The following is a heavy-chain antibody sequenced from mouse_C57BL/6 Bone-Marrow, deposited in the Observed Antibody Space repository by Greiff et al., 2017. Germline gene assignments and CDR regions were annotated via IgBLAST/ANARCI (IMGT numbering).Heavy chain of an antibody. Sequence: QVQLQQSGAELVKPGASVKLSCKASGYTFTEYTIHWVKQRSGQGLEWIGWFYPGSGSIKYNEKFKDKDTLTADKSSSTVYMELSRLTSEDSAVYFGARHGIGSSYVATGWFAYWGQGTLVTVSA. CDR1: GYTFTEYT. CDR3: ARHGIGSSYVATGWFAY. V-gene: IGHV1-62-2*01. D-gene: IGHD1-1*01. J-gene: IGHJ3*01. CDR2: FYPGSGSI.